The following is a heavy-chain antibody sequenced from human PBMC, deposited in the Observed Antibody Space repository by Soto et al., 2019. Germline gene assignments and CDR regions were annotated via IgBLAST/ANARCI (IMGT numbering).Heavy chain of an antibody. Sequence: TVADGSIIDRRYYRSWIRQPPGKGLEWIGYIYYSGSTNYNPSLKSRVTISVDTSKNQFSLKLSSVTAADTAVYYCARDYGYSYGAYYYYYGMDVWGQGTTVTVSS. CDR3: ARDYGYSYGAYYYYYGMDV. CDR2: IYYSGST. V-gene: IGHV4-61*01. CDR1: DGSIIDRRYY. D-gene: IGHD5-18*01. J-gene: IGHJ6*02.